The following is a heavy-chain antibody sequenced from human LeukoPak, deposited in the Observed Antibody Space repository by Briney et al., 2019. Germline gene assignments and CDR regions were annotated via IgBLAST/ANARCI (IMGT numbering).Heavy chain of an antibody. CDR1: GGSISTNY. CDR3: ARGTFDSSGYYLFDY. V-gene: IGHV4-4*07. Sequence: SETLSLTCTVSGGSISTNYWSWIQQPAGKGLEWIGRIYNSGNTNYSPSLESRVTMSADTSKNQFSLKLSSVTAADTAAYYCARGTFDSSGYYLFDYWGQGTLVTVSS. CDR2: IYNSGNT. D-gene: IGHD3-22*01. J-gene: IGHJ4*02.